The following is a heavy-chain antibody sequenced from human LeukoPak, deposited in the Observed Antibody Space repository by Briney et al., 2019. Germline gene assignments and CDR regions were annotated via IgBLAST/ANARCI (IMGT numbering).Heavy chain of an antibody. CDR2: IYPGDSDT. Sequence: GASLQISCEGSGYSFTSYWIGWGRQMPGKGLEWMGIIYPGDSDTRYSPSFQGQVTISADKSISTAYLQWSSLKASDTAMYYCARYTDYYYMDVWGKGTTVTVSS. J-gene: IGHJ6*03. CDR1: GYSFTSYW. CDR3: ARYTDYYYMDV. V-gene: IGHV5-51*01.